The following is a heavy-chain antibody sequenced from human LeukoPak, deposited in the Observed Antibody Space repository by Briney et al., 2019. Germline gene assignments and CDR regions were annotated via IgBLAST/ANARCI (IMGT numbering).Heavy chain of an antibody. Sequence: PGGSLRLSCAASGFTFSSYEMNWVRQAPGKGLEWVSYISSSGSTIYYADSVKGRFTISRDNAKNSLYLQMNSLRAEDTAVYYCASDDFWSGYESDAFYIWGQGTMVTVSS. CDR2: ISSSGSTI. V-gene: IGHV3-48*03. J-gene: IGHJ3*02. CDR3: ASDDFWSGYESDAFYI. D-gene: IGHD3-3*01. CDR1: GFTFSSYE.